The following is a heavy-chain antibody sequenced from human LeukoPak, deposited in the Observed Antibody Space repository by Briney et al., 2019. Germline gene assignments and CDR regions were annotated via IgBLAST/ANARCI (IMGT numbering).Heavy chain of an antibody. CDR3: AKGVGVGRTRSALYYFDY. CDR1: GNYW. Sequence: GGSLRLSCAASGNYWMHWVRQAPGKGLVWVSAISGSGGSTYYADSVKGRFTISRDNSKNTLYLQMNSLRAEDTAVYYCAKGVGVGRTRSALYYFDYWGQGTLVTVSS. V-gene: IGHV3-23*01. CDR2: ISGSGGST. D-gene: IGHD1-26*01. J-gene: IGHJ4*02.